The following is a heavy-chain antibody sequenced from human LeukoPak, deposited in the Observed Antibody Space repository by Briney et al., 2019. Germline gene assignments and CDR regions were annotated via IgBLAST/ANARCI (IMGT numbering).Heavy chain of an antibody. D-gene: IGHD5-24*01. CDR2: IYYSGST. J-gene: IGHJ4*02. V-gene: IGHV4-39*01. CDR1: GGSISSSSYY. CDR3: ARHVGAQRWLQPFDY. Sequence: SETLSLTCTVSGGSISSSSYYWGWIRPPPGKGLEWIGSIYYSGSTYYNPSLKSRVTISVDTSKNQFSLKLSSVTAADTAVYYCARHVGAQRWLQPFDYWGQGTLVTVSS.